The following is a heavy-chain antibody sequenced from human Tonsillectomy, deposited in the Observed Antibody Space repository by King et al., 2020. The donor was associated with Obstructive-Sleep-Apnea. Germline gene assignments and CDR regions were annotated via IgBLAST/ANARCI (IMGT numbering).Heavy chain of an antibody. CDR2: IIPILGIA. V-gene: IGHV1-69*10. CDR1: GGTFSSYA. Sequence: QLVQSGAEVKKPGSSVKVSCKASGGTFSSYAISWVRQAPGQGLEWMGGIIPILGIANYAQQFQGRVTITADKSTSTAYMELRSLRSEDTAVYYCARGRYSGPVPYYFDYWGQGTLVTVSS. D-gene: IGHD5-12*01. J-gene: IGHJ4*02. CDR3: ARGRYSGPVPYYFDY.